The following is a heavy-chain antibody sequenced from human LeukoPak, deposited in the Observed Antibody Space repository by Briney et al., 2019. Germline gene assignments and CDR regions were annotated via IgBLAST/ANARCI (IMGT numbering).Heavy chain of an antibody. D-gene: IGHD3-3*01. V-gene: IGHV1-69*13. Sequence: ASVKVSCKASGGTFSSYAISWVRQAPGQGLEWMGGIIPIFGTANYAQKFQGRVTITADESTSTAYMELSSLRSEDTAVYYCARAYDFWSGSTDWGQETLVTVSS. CDR1: GGTFSSYA. CDR3: ARAYDFWSGSTD. CDR2: IIPIFGTA. J-gene: IGHJ4*02.